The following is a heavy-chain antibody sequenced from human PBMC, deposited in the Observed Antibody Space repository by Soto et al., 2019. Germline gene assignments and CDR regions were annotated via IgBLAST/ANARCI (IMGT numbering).Heavy chain of an antibody. CDR3: AKGGLLWFSFDY. D-gene: IGHD3-10*01. CDR2: ISGSGGST. J-gene: IGHJ4*02. V-gene: IGHV3-23*01. CDR1: GFTFSSYA. Sequence: GGSLRLSCAASGFTFSSYAMSCVRQAPGKGLEWVSAISGSGGSTYYADFVKGRLTIPRDNSKNTLYLQMNSLRAEDPAVYYCAKGGLLWFSFDYWGQGTLVTVS.